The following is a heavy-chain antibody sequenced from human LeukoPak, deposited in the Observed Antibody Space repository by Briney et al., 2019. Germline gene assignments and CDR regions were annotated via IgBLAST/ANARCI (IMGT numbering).Heavy chain of an antibody. V-gene: IGHV3-30*02. J-gene: IGHJ5*02. D-gene: IGHD3-9*01. CDR2: LRYDATSY. CDR3: AKIEAFDYDTSGRHWTDS. Sequence: GGSLRLSCAASGFTFTTYGMHWVRQAPGKGLEWVSFLRYDATSYYYAESVRGRFTISRDNSKNTLYLQVNSLRPEDTAVYYCAKIEAFDYDTSGRHWTDSWGQGTLVTVSS. CDR1: GFTFTTYG.